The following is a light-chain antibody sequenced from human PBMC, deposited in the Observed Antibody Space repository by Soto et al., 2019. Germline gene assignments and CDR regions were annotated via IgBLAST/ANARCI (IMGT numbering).Light chain of an antibody. V-gene: IGKV2-30*02. Sequence: DIVVTQSPLSLPVTLGQPASISCRSDQSLLHSDGNTYLNWFQQRPGQSPRRLIFKVSNRDSGVPDRFSGSGSGTDFTLTISSLQPEDFATYYCQQANSFPFTFGPGTKVDIK. CDR3: QQANSFPFT. CDR2: KVS. CDR1: QSLLHSDGNTY. J-gene: IGKJ3*01.